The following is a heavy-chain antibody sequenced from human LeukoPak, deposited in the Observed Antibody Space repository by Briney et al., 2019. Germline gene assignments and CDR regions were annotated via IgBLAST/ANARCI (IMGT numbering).Heavy chain of an antibody. D-gene: IGHD2-15*01. CDR2: ISYDRNKA. CDR3: ARDQSSGGRWLDY. Sequence: SGGSLRLSCAASGFTFSSFAVHWVRQAPGKGLEWVAVISYDRNKAYYADSVKGRFTISRDNSKNTVYLQMNSLITEDTAMYYCARDQSSGGRWLDYWGRGTLVTVSS. V-gene: IGHV3-30*04. CDR1: GFTFSSFA. J-gene: IGHJ4*02.